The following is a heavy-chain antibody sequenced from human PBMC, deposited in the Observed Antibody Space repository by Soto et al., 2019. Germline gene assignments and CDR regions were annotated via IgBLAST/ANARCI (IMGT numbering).Heavy chain of an antibody. CDR1: GLSVTAYY. J-gene: IGHJ3*02. V-gene: IGHV3-53*01. CDR3: ARRDDSETFDI. D-gene: IGHD5-18*01. CDR2: IYRGGGT. Sequence: EVQLVESGGGLIQPGGSLRLICAASGLSVTAYYMTWVRQAPGKGLEWLSIIYRGGGTYYADSLKGRAIISRDGSRNRVFLQMNSLTAEDAGVYYCARRDDSETFDIWGRGTAVNVSS.